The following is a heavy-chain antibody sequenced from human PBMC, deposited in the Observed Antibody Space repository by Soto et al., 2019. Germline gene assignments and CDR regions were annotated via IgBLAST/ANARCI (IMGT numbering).Heavy chain of an antibody. V-gene: IGHV4-59*01. J-gene: IGHJ6*03. Sequence: PSETLSLTCTVSGGSISSYYWSWIRQPPGKGLEWIGYIYYSGSTNYNPSLKSRVTISVDTSKNQFSLKLSSVTAADTAVYYCARLPGGCSSTSCYLYMDVWGKGTTVTVSS. CDR3: ARLPGGCSSTSCYLYMDV. CDR2: IYYSGST. CDR1: GGSISSYY. D-gene: IGHD2-2*01.